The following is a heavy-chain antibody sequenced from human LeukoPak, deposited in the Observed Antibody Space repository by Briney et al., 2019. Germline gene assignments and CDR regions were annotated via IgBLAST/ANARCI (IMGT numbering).Heavy chain of an antibody. V-gene: IGHV4-4*09. CDR2: IYTSGST. CDR3: ARQVSHYYYYYMDV. J-gene: IGHJ6*03. CDR1: GGSISSYY. D-gene: IGHD1-14*01. Sequence: SETLSLTCTVSGGSISSYYWSWIRQPPGKGLEWIGYIYTSGSTNYNPSLKSRVTISVDTSKNQFSLKLSSVTAADTAVYYCARQVSHYYYYYMDVWGKGTTVTVSS.